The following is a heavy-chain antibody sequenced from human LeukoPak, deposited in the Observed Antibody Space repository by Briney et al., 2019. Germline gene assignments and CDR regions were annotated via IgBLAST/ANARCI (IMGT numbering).Heavy chain of an antibody. Sequence: SETLSLTCTVSGVSISTSTYYWAWIRQPPGKGLEWIGSMFYRGSTYYNPSLKSRVTISVDTSKNQFSLKLTSVTASDTAIFYCARQGGWGGAASLIEYWGQGTLVTVSS. CDR2: MFYRGST. D-gene: IGHD1-26*01. V-gene: IGHV4-39*01. CDR3: ARQGGWGGAASLIEY. CDR1: GVSISTSTYY. J-gene: IGHJ4*02.